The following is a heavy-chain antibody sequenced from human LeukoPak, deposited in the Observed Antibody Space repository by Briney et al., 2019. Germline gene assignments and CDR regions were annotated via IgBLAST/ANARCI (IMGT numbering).Heavy chain of an antibody. CDR2: INPNSGGT. Sequence: GASVKVSCKASGYTFTGYYMHWVRQAPGQGLEWMGWINPNSGGTNYAQKFQGRVTMTRDTSVSTAYMELSRLRSDDTAVYYCASIVDTAMESFDYWGQGTLVTVSS. D-gene: IGHD5-18*01. CDR3: ASIVDTAMESFDY. V-gene: IGHV1-2*02. CDR1: GYTFTGYY. J-gene: IGHJ4*02.